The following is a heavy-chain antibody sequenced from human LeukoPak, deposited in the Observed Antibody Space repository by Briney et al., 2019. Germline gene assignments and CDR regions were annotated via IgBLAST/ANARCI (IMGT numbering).Heavy chain of an antibody. Sequence: SVKVSCKASGGTFSSYAISWVRQAPGQGLEWMGWISAYNGNTNYAQKLQGRVTMTTDTSTSTAYMELRSLRSDDTAVYYCARDHGPRASQLVLIYWDQGTLVTVSS. J-gene: IGHJ4*02. CDR1: GGTFSSYA. V-gene: IGHV1-18*01. CDR3: ARDHGPRASQLVLIY. D-gene: IGHD6-13*01. CDR2: ISAYNGNT.